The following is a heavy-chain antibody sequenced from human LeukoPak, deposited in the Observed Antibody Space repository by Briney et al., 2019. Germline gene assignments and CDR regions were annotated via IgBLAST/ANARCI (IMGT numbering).Heavy chain of an antibody. CDR1: GYTLTELS. J-gene: IGHJ6*03. D-gene: IGHD6-6*01. CDR2: FDPEDGET. V-gene: IGHV1-24*01. CDR3: ASSIAARDQNWGYYYYMDA. Sequence: ASVKVSCKVSGYTLTELSMHWVRQAPGKGREWMGGFDPEDGETIYAQKFQGRVTMTEDTSTDTAYMELSSLRSEDTAVYYCASSIAARDQNWGYYYYMDAWGKGTTVTVSS.